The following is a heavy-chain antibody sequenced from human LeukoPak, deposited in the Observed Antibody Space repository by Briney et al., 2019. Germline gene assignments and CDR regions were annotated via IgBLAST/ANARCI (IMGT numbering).Heavy chain of an antibody. V-gene: IGHV4-38-2*01. CDR1: GYSISSGYY. CDR2: IYHSGST. Sequence: SSETLSLTCAVSGYSISSGYYWGWSRAPPGKGLEWIGIIYHSGSTYYNPSLKSRVTISVDTSKNQFSLKLSSVTAADTAVYYCARPSYDSSGYEDAFDIWGQGTMVTVSS. D-gene: IGHD3-22*01. CDR3: ARPSYDSSGYEDAFDI. J-gene: IGHJ3*02.